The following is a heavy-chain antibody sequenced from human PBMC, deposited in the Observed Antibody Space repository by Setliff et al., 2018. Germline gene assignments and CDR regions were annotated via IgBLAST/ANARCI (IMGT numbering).Heavy chain of an antibody. D-gene: IGHD2-8*02. J-gene: IGHJ6*03. CDR1: GGTLSNSA. CDR2: INPIFGTA. V-gene: IGHV1-69*05. Sequence: ASVKVSCKASGGTLSNSAINWVRQAPGQGLEWMGGINPIFGTADYTQNFQGRLTITTDESASTAYMQLSSLRSEDTAIYYCATERGLVVSATDYYYYMDVWGKGTTVTVSS. CDR3: ATERGLVVSATDYYYYMDV.